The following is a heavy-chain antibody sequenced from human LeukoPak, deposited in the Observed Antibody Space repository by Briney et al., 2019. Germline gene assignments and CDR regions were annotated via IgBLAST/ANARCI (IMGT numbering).Heavy chain of an antibody. CDR1: GFTFSSYG. J-gene: IGHJ4*02. Sequence: GGSLRLSCAASGFTFSSYGMHWVRQAPGKGLEWVAFIRYDGSNKYYADSVRGRFTISRDNSKNTLYLQMNSLRAEDTAVYYCAKDHGWYRADYFDYWGQGTLVTVSS. CDR2: IRYDGSNK. CDR3: AKDHGWYRADYFDY. V-gene: IGHV3-30*02. D-gene: IGHD6-19*01.